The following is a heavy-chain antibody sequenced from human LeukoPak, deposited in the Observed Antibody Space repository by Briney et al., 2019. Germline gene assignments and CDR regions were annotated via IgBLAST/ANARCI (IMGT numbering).Heavy chain of an antibody. V-gene: IGHV1-18*01. Sequence: VRSSSKAPGSTLTTNGFGWFDQPLEQGLDGLGWLTVTNVKTNYAQKLQGRVTMTTDTSTSTAYMELRSLRSDDTAVYYCARDDYDYVWGSYRYEVPPGPGQHWGQGTLVTVSS. CDR1: GSTLTTNG. CDR3: ARDDYDYVWGSYRYEVPPGPGQH. D-gene: IGHD3-16*02. CDR2: LTVTNVKT. J-gene: IGHJ1*01.